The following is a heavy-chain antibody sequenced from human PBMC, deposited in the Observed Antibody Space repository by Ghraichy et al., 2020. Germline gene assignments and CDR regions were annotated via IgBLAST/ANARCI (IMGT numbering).Heavy chain of an antibody. CDR3: ARGGGSGYAW. CDR1: GGSFSGYY. V-gene: IGHV4-34*01. J-gene: IGHJ4*02. D-gene: IGHD5-12*01. CDR2: INHSGST. Sequence: SETLSLTCAVYGGSFSGYYWSWIRQPPGKGLEWIGEINHSGSTNYNPSLKSRVTISVDTSKNQFSLKLSSVTAADTAVYYCARGGGSGYAWWGQGTLVTVSS.